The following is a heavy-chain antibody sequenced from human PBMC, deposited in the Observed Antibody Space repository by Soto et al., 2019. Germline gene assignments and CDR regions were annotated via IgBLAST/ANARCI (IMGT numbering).Heavy chain of an antibody. V-gene: IGHV3-23*01. CDR1: GFTFSSYA. CDR3: AKEDDWGSYGPVKRNDY. D-gene: IGHD3-9*01. CDR2: ISGSGGST. J-gene: IGHJ4*02. Sequence: GGSLRLSCAVSGFTFSSYAMSWVRQAPGKGLEWVSAISGSGGSTYYADSVKGRFTISRDNSKNTLYLQMNSLRAEDTAVYYCAKEDDWGSYGPVKRNDYWGQGTLVTVSS.